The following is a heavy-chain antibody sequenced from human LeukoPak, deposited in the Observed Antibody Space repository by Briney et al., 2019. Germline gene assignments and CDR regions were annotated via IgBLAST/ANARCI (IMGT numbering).Heavy chain of an antibody. Sequence: GESLKISCKGSGYSFTSHWIGWVRQMPGKGLELMGIIHPPDSNTRYSPSFQGQVTISADKSISTAYLQWSSLKASDTAMYYCARLTMVRGVIKHFDYWGQGTLVTVSS. J-gene: IGHJ4*02. D-gene: IGHD3-10*01. CDR1: GYSFTSHW. CDR2: IHPPDSNT. CDR3: ARLTMVRGVIKHFDY. V-gene: IGHV5-51*01.